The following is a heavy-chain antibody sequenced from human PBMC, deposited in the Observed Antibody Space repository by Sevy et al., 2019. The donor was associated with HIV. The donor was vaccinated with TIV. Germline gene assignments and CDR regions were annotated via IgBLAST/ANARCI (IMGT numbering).Heavy chain of an antibody. CDR2: IWYDGSNK. Sequence: GESLKISCAASGFTFSSHGMHWVRQAPGKGLEWVAVIWYDGSNKYYADSVKGRFTISRDNSKSTPFLQINSLRAEDTAVYFCARDKDYSNYLPDYWGQGTLVTVSS. D-gene: IGHD4-4*01. V-gene: IGHV3-33*01. J-gene: IGHJ4*02. CDR1: GFTFSSHG. CDR3: ARDKDYSNYLPDY.